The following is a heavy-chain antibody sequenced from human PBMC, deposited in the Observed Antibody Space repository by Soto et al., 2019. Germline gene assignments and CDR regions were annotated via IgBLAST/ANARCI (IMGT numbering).Heavy chain of an antibody. CDR2: ISGSGGCT. J-gene: IGHJ4*02. Sequence: GGSLRLSCAASGFTFSSYAMSWVRQAPGKGLEWVSAISGSGGCTYYADSVKGRFTISRDNSKNTLYLQMNSLRAEDTAVYYCAKSPGMYYYDSSGYYHYDYWGQGTLVTVSS. D-gene: IGHD3-22*01. CDR3: AKSPGMYYYDSSGYYHYDY. V-gene: IGHV3-23*01. CDR1: GFTFSSYA.